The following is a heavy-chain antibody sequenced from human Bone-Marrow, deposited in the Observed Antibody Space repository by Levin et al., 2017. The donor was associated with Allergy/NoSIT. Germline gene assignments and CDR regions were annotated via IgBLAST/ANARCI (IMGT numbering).Heavy chain of an antibody. CDR2: IYETGDT. CDR1: GGSIGSFY. D-gene: IGHD3/OR15-3a*01. V-gene: IGHV4-4*07. Sequence: SQTLSLTCSVSGGSIGSFYWNWIRQPAGKGLEWIGRIYETGDTRFNPSLKSRITMSVDTSKNQFALKLTSVTAADTAVYYCARGGTLLGLEYWGQGILVTVSS. CDR3: ARGGTLLGLEY. J-gene: IGHJ4*02.